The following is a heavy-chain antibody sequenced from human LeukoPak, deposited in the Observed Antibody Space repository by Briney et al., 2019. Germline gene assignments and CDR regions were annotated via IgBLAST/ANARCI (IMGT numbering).Heavy chain of an antibody. J-gene: IGHJ6*03. CDR2: MSGSGGTT. V-gene: IGHV3-23*01. Sequence: GGSLRLSCAASGFTFNNFAISWVRQAPGKGLEWVSAMSGSGGTTVYADPVKGRFTISRDITKNTLYLQMNSLRAEDTAIYYCAKRNEINTIFGVVINFMDVWGKGTTVTVSS. CDR1: GFTFNNFA. D-gene: IGHD3-3*01. CDR3: AKRNEINTIFGVVINFMDV.